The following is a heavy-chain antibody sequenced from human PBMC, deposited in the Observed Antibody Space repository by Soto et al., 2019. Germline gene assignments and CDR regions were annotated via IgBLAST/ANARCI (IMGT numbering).Heavy chain of an antibody. J-gene: IGHJ6*02. CDR3: ARAPGRSDHYGSGSREYYYGMDV. D-gene: IGHD3-10*01. Sequence: QVQLQQWGAGLLKPSETLSLTCAVYDGSFSGSYWTWIRQPPEQGLEWIGEINHSGSTNYSPSLKCRVTISIDTSKKQFALKVSSVTAAETAVYYCARAPGRSDHYGSGSREYYYGMDVWGQGTTVTVSS. CDR1: DGSFSGSY. V-gene: IGHV4-34*01. CDR2: INHSGST.